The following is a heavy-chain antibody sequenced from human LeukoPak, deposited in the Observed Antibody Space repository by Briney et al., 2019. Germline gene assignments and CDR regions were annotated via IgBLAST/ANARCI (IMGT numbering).Heavy chain of an antibody. CDR3: AQDVELTPFDY. V-gene: IGHV3-33*06. CDR2: IWYDGTNK. J-gene: IGHJ4*02. D-gene: IGHD5-24*01. CDR1: GFIFSSYG. Sequence: PGGSLRLSCATSGFIFSSYGMHWVRQAPGKGLEWVAVIWYDGTNKNYADSVKGRFTISRDNSKNTLYLQMNSLRAEDTAVYYCAQDVELTPFDYWGQGTLVTVSS.